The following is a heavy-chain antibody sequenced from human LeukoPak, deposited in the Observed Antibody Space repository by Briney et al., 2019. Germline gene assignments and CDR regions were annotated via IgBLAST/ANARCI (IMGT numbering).Heavy chain of an antibody. CDR2: INPYSGDT. Sequence: ASVRVSCKASGYTSTGYHIHWVRPAPGQGLEWMGRINPYSGDTNFTQKFQGRVTMTRDTSITTAYMDLSSLTPDDTAVYFCARDQGSLTRSWYTGYWGQGTQVTVSS. V-gene: IGHV1-2*06. D-gene: IGHD6-13*01. J-gene: IGHJ4*02. CDR3: ARDQGSLTRSWYTGY. CDR1: GYTSTGYH.